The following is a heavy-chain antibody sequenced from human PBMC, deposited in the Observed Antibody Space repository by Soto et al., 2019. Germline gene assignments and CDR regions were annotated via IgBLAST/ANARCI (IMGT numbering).Heavy chain of an antibody. V-gene: IGHV3-21*06. Sequence: EVQLVESGGGLVKPGGSLRLSCAASGFTFSSYSMNWVRQAPGKGLEWVSSISSSSSYIYYADSVKSRFTISRDNAKNFLYLQINRPEAEDTVVVYRAADPGGYCGGDCAWGQGTLVTVSS. D-gene: IGHD2-21*02. CDR3: AADPGGYCGGDCA. J-gene: IGHJ4*02. CDR2: ISSSSSYI. CDR1: GFTFSSYS.